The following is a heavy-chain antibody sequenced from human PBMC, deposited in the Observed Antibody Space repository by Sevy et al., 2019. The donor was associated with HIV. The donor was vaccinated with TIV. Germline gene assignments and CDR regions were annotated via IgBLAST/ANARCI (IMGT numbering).Heavy chain of an antibody. J-gene: IGHJ3*02. Sequence: GGCLRLSCAASGFTFSSYSMNWVRQAPGKGLEWVSSISSSSSYIYYADSVKGRFTISRDNAKNSLYLQMNSLRAEDTAVYYCARETMVRGVITTPDAFDIWGQGTMVTVSS. CDR3: ARETMVRGVITTPDAFDI. CDR2: ISSSSSYI. D-gene: IGHD3-10*01. V-gene: IGHV3-21*01. CDR1: GFTFSSYS.